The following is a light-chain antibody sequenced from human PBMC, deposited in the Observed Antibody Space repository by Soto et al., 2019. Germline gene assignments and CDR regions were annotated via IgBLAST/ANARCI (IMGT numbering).Light chain of an antibody. Sequence: AIRMTQSPSSFSASTGDRVTITCRASQGISSYLAWYQQKPGKAPDLLISSASSLQSGVPSRFSGSGSGTDFTLTISSLQPEDFAIYYCQQTHSFPITFGQGTRLEIK. CDR2: SAS. CDR1: QGISSY. J-gene: IGKJ5*01. V-gene: IGKV1-8*01. CDR3: QQTHSFPIT.